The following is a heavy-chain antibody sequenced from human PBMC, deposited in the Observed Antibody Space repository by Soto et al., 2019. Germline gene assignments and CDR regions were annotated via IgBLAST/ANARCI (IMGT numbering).Heavy chain of an antibody. CDR3: ARGGISHWAYFYYMDV. V-gene: IGHV4-34*01. CDR2: INHLGSI. D-gene: IGHD2-21*01. CDR1: GGSLSEYF. Sequence: PSETLSLTCVVSGGSLSEYFWSWIRQPPGMALEWIGEINHLGSINYNPSLKSRVTMSVDTSKNQFSLTLNSVTAADTATYYCARGGISHWAYFYYMDVWGKGTTVTVSS. J-gene: IGHJ6*03.